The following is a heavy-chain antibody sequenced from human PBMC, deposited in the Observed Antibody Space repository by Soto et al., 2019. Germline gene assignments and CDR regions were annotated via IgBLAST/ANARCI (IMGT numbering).Heavy chain of an antibody. D-gene: IGHD3-9*01. V-gene: IGHV3-23*01. J-gene: IGHJ5*02. Sequence: EVQLLESGGGLVQPGGSLRLSCEASGFTFSSYAMSWVRQAPGKGLEWDSAISGSGGSTYYADSVKGRFTIFRDNSKNTLDLQMNSLRAEDTAVYYCAKDGNPIPYLTGYYRLGWFDPWGQGTLVTVSS. CDR1: GFTFSSYA. CDR2: ISGSGGST. CDR3: AKDGNPIPYLTGYYRLGWFDP.